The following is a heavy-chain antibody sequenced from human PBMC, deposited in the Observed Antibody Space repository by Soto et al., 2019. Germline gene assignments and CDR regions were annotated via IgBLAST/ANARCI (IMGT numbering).Heavy chain of an antibody. D-gene: IGHD3-3*01. J-gene: IGHJ4*02. Sequence: QVELQESGPGLVKPSGTLSLTCAVSGGSMSRSNRWSWVRQPPGKGLDWIGEIFHSGSTNYNTSLQSRITISIDKSKNPFSLKLRFVTAADMAVYFCARAHPYYDFLIGYPSSYSFDYWGRGTLVTVSS. CDR1: GGSMSRSNR. CDR2: IFHSGST. CDR3: ARAHPYYDFLIGYPSSYSFDY. V-gene: IGHV4-4*02.